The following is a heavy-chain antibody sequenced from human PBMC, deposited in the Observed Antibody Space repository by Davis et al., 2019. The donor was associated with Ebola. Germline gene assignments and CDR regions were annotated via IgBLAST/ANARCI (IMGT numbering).Heavy chain of an antibody. CDR2: ISGSGGST. CDR3: ARLYDSSGPHAFDI. J-gene: IGHJ3*02. CDR1: GFTFSSYA. V-gene: IGHV3-23*01. D-gene: IGHD3-22*01. Sequence: GESLKISCAASGFTFSSYAMSWVRQAPGKGLEWVSAISGSGGSTYYADSVKGRFTISRDNSRNTLYLQMNSLRAEDTAVYYCARLYDSSGPHAFDIWGQGTMVTVSS.